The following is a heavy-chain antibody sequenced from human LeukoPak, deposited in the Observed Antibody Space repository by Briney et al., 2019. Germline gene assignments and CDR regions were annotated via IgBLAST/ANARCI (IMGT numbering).Heavy chain of an antibody. D-gene: IGHD2-15*01. CDR3: AREDCSGGSCNGGFDC. J-gene: IGHJ4*02. Sequence: SQTLSLTCAISGDSVSSNGAAWNWIRQSPSRGLEWLGRTYQRSKWYNDYALSVKSRITINPDTSKNQFSLQLNSVTPEDTAVYYCAREDCSGGSCNGGFDCSGQGTLVTVSS. V-gene: IGHV6-1*01. CDR2: TYQRSKWYN. CDR1: GDSVSSNGAA.